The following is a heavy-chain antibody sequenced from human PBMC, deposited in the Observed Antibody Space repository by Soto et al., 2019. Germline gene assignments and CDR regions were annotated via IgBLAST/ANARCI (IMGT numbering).Heavy chain of an antibody. CDR1: GATMKSYD. J-gene: IGHJ4*02. V-gene: IGHV4-59*08. D-gene: IGHD3-16*01. Sequence: SVTLDLSCALSGATMKSYDCAGIRQPTGKGLEWIGYIYYSGGTNYNPSLKSRVTISVDTSKNQFSLKLNSVTAADTAVYFCATSSNDRGGRGYWGQGTLVTVSS. CDR3: ATSSNDRGGRGY. CDR2: IYYSGGT.